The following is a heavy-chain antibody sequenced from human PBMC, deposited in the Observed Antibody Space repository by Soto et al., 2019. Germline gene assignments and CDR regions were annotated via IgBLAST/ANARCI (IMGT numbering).Heavy chain of an antibody. Sequence: GGSLRLSCAASGFTFSSYAMSWVRQAPGKGLEWVSAISGSGGSTYYADSVKGRFTISRDNSKNTLYLQMNSLRAEDTAVYYCANYHDFWSGYHFDYWGQGTLVTVSS. J-gene: IGHJ4*02. CDR3: ANYHDFWSGYHFDY. CDR2: ISGSGGST. CDR1: GFTFSSYA. V-gene: IGHV3-23*01. D-gene: IGHD3-3*01.